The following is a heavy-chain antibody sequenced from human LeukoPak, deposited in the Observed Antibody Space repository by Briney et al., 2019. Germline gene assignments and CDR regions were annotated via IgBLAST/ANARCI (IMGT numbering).Heavy chain of an antibody. CDR2: IYTSGST. V-gene: IGHV4-4*07. D-gene: IGHD3-10*01. Sequence: PSETLSLTCTVSGVSISSYYWSWIRQAAGKGLEWIGRIYTSGSTNYNPSLKSRVTMSVDTSKNQFSLKLSSVTAADTAVYYCARDHSYYGSGSYPVSYYYYYYMDVWGKGTTVTVSS. CDR3: ARDHSYYGSGSYPVSYYYYYYMDV. J-gene: IGHJ6*03. CDR1: GVSISSYY.